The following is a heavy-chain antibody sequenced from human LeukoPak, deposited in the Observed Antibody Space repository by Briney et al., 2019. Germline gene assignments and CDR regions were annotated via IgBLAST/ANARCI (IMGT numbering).Heavy chain of an antibody. V-gene: IGHV2-70*11. CDR3: ARIRYSTTPQGSDP. D-gene: IGHD1-26*01. CDR2: IDWDDDK. Sequence: SGPALVKPTQTLTLTCTFSGFSLSTSGMCVSWIRQPPGKALEWLARIDWDDDKYYSTSLKTRLTISKDTSKNQVVLTMTNMDPVDTATYYCARIRYSTTPQGSDPWGQGTLVTVSS. J-gene: IGHJ5*02. CDR1: GFSLSTSGMC.